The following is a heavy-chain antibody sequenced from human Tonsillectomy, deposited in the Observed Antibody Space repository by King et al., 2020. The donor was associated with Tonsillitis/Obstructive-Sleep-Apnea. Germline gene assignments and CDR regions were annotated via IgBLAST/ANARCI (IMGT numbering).Heavy chain of an antibody. CDR1: GGSISSGNW. Sequence: VQLQESGPGLVKPSGTLSLACAVSGGSISSGNWLSWVRQPPGKGLEWIGGIYHSGSTNYSPSLKSRVTISVDKSKNQFSLKLSSVTAADTAVYYCARTSVTPVTTTWYFDLWGRGTLVTVSS. CDR2: IYHSGST. V-gene: IGHV4-4*02. J-gene: IGHJ2*01. CDR3: ARTSVTPVTTTWYFDL. D-gene: IGHD4-17*01.